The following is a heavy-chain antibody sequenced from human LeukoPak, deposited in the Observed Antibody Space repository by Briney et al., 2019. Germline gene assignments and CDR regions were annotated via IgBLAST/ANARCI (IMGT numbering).Heavy chain of an antibody. CDR3: ARWAQWLPYYFDY. CDR2: IYYSGST. CDR1: GGSISSYY. Sequence: SEALSLTCTVFGGSISSYYWTWIRQPPGKGLEWIGYIYYSGSTNHNPSLKSRVTMSVDTSKNQFSLRLTSVTAADTAMYYCARWAQWLPYYFDYWGQGTLVTVSS. V-gene: IGHV4-59*12. J-gene: IGHJ4*02. D-gene: IGHD6-19*01.